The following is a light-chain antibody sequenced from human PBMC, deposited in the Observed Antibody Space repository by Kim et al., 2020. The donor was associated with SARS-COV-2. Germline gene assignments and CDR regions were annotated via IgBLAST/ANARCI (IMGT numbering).Light chain of an antibody. CDR2: EHN. J-gene: IGLJ3*02. V-gene: IGLV6-57*03. CDR1: GSKSAVNN. CDR3: QSYDGSGWV. Sequence: GKTVTVAGTRIGSKSAVNNFHWAPQRRGGATRTVFYEHNQGPWSGSDRFSGSIDSSSSSAYLTISGLKTESEAYYYSQSYDGSGWVFGGGTQLTVL.